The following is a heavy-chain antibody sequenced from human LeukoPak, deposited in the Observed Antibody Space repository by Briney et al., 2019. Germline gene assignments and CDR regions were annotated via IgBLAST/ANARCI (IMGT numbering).Heavy chain of an antibody. D-gene: IGHD3-22*01. J-gene: IGHJ5*02. V-gene: IGHV1-3*01. CDR3: ARVGGYYDSSGPPRHP. CDR1: GGTFSSYA. CDR2: INAGNGNT. Sequence: ASVKVSCTASGGTFSSYAISWVRQAPGQRLEWMGWINAGNGNTKYSQKFQGRVTITRDTSASTAYMELSSLRSEDTAVYYCARVGGYYDSSGPPRHPWGQGTLVTVSS.